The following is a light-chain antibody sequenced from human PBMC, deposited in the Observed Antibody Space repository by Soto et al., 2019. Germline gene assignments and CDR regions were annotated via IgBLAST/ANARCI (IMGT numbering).Light chain of an antibody. Sequence: QSALTQPRSVSGSPGQSVTISCTGTSSDVGTYNYVSWYQQHPGKAPKLIIYDVTKRPSGVPDRFSGSKSGNTAFVTISGLQAEDEADYYCCSYAGSYIFYVFGTGTKVTVL. V-gene: IGLV2-11*01. CDR2: DVT. J-gene: IGLJ1*01. CDR1: SSDVGTYNY. CDR3: CSYAGSYIFYV.